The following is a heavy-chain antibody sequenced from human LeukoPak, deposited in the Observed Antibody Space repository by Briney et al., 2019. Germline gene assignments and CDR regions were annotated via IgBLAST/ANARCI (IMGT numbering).Heavy chain of an antibody. CDR1: GFTFSIYA. J-gene: IGHJ4*02. V-gene: IGHV3-23*01. CDR3: ANQPYGGPPY. CDR2: ISGSGGST. Sequence: GGSLRLSCAASGFTFSIYAMSCVRQAPGKGLEWVSAISGSGGSTYYADSVKGRFTISRDNSKNTLYLQMTNLRAEDTAVYYCANQPYGGPPYWGQGTLVTVSS. D-gene: IGHD4-23*01.